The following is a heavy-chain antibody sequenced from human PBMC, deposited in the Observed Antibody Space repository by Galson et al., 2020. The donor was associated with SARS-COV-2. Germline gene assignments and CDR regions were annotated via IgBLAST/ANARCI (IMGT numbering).Heavy chain of an antibody. CDR3: VRGGGCDGGSCYYQYGLDV. CDR1: GFIFSDRY. D-gene: IGHD2-15*01. J-gene: IGHJ6*02. CDR2: TRNKPKSYTT. V-gene: IGHV3-72*01. Sequence: GESLKISCAASGFIFSDRYMDWVRQAPGKGLEWVGRTRNKPKSYTTESAASVKGRFIVSRDDSKNSLYLQMNSLKIEDTAVYYCVRGGGCDGGSCYYQYGLDVWGQGTTVTVSS.